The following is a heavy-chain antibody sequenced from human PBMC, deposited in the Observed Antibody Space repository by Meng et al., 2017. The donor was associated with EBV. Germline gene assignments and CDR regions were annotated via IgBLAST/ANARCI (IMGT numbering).Heavy chain of an antibody. V-gene: IGHV1-69*01. CDR1: GGTFRSDA. J-gene: IGHJ4*02. Sequence: QVQLVQSGAEVKKPXSSVKVSCRTSGGTFRSDAVSWVRQAPGQGLEWMGGLIPMFGAPNYAQKFQGRVTIIADESTSTHTMELNSLRSEDTAMYYCASESGRGYTPDYRGQGTLVTVAS. CDR3: ASESGRGYTPDY. CDR2: LIPMFGAP. D-gene: IGHD3-10*01.